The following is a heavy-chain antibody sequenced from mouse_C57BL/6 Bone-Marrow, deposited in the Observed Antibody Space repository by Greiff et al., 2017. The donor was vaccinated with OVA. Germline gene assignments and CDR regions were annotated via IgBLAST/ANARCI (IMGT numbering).Heavy chain of an antibody. CDR3: ARQGSSYRFAY. CDR2: ISSGGSYT. Sequence: EVKLMESGGDLVKPGGSLKLSCAASGFTFSSYGMSWVRQTPDKRLEWVATISSGGSYTYYPDSVKGRFTISRDNAKNTLYLQMSSLKSEDTAMYYCARQGSSYRFAYWGQGTLVTVSA. J-gene: IGHJ3*01. V-gene: IGHV5-6*01. D-gene: IGHD1-1*01. CDR1: GFTFSSYG.